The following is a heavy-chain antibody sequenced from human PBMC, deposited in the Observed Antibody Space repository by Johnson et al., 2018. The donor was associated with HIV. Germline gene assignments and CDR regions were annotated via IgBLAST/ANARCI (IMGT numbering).Heavy chain of an antibody. D-gene: IGHD4-17*01. CDR3: TTDPTYGVTFDL. V-gene: IGHV3-15*01. CDR1: GFTVTKAW. J-gene: IGHJ3*01. Sequence: VQLVESGGGLVQPGGSLRLSCAASGFTVTKAWMNWVRQAPGKGLEWVGRIKSESDGGSTDHAAPVKGRFTISRDDSKNTLELQMHSPKTEETAVYYCTTDPTYGVTFDLWGQGTLVTVSA. CDR2: IKSESDGGST.